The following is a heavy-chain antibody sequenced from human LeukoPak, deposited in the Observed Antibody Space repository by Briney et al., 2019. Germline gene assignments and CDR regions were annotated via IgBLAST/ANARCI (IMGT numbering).Heavy chain of an antibody. CDR1: GFTVSSNY. V-gene: IGHV3-53*01. J-gene: IGHJ4*02. D-gene: IGHD6-19*01. Sequence: GGSLRLSCAASGFTVSSNYMTWVRQAPGQGLEWVSVIYFGGTTYYADSVKGRFTISRDNSKNTLYLQMNSLRAEDTAVYYCAKDLYDSSGWSVADYWGQGTLVTVSS. CDR2: IYFGGTT. CDR3: AKDLYDSSGWSVADY.